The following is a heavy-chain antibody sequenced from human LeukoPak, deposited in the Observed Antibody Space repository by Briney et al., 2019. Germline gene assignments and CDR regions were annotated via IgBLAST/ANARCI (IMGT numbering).Heavy chain of an antibody. D-gene: IGHD3-22*01. CDR3: AKERYTMIVVAYPEYYFDY. Sequence: GRSLKLSCAASGFTFSSYGMHWVRQAPGKGLEWVAVISYDGSNKYYADSVKGRFTISRDNSKNTLYLQMNSLRAEDTAVYYCAKERYTMIVVAYPEYYFDYWGQGTLVTVSS. J-gene: IGHJ4*02. CDR1: GFTFSSYG. V-gene: IGHV3-30*18. CDR2: ISYDGSNK.